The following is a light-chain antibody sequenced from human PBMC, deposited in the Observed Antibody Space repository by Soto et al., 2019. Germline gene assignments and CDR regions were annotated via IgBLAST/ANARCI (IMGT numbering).Light chain of an antibody. J-gene: IGKJ5*01. CDR2: AAS. Sequence: DIQVTPSPPTLSASVGDRVTITCRASQTISTWMAWYQQKPGKVPKLLIYAASILQSGVPSRFSGSGSGTDFTLTINNLQPEDFATYYCQQAKSFPVSFGQGTRLEIK. V-gene: IGKV1-12*01. CDR3: QQAKSFPVS. CDR1: QTISTW.